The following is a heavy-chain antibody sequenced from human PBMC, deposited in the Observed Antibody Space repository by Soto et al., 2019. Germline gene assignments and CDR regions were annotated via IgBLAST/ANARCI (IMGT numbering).Heavy chain of an antibody. J-gene: IGHJ4*02. CDR1: GFTFSSYS. V-gene: IGHV3-48*01. D-gene: IGHD1-1*01. Sequence: PGGSLRLSCAASGFTFSSYSMNWVRQAPGKGLEWVSYISSSSSTIYYADSVKGRFTISRDNAKNSLYLQMNSLRAEDTAVYCCARGGSFLILERPAGAQGTLVTVSS. CDR2: ISSSSSTI. CDR3: ARGGSFLILERPA.